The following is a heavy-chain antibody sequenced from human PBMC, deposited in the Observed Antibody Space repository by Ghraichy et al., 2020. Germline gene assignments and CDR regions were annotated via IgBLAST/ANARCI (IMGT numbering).Heavy chain of an antibody. J-gene: IGHJ6*02. CDR1: GLSLRNARMG. CDR2: IFSNDEK. D-gene: IGHD2-2*01. V-gene: IGHV2-26*01. Sequence: SGPTLVKPTETLTLPCTVSGLSLRNARMGVSWIRQPPGKALEWLAHIFSNDEKSYSTSLKSRLTSSNDTSKSQVVLTMTNMDPVDTATYYCARVTSYYYGMDGWRQGTTVTVSS. CDR3: ARVTSYYYGMDG.